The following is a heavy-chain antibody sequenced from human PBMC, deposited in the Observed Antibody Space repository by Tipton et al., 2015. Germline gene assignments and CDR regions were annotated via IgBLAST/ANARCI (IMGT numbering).Heavy chain of an antibody. D-gene: IGHD6-13*01. CDR2: IHRSGTPI. J-gene: IGHJ4*02. V-gene: IGHV3-48*02. Sequence: SLRLSCAASGFTLGSYSMNWVRQAPGKVLDWLSYIHRSGTPIYYTESVKGRFTISRDEAKNSLYLQMNSLRDEDTGVYYCTRDSGITGADDYWGQGTLVTVSS. CDR3: TRDSGITGADDY. CDR1: GFTLGSYS.